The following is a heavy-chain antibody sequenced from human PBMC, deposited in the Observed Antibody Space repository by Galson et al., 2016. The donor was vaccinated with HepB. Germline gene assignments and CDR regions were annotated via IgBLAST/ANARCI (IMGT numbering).Heavy chain of an antibody. D-gene: IGHD2-8*02. CDR3: ARDFCTGVSCSHALGH. CDR1: GYSFSSYG. CDR2: INTGTPGDT. Sequence: SVKVSCKASGYSFSSYGISWVRQAPGQGLEWMAWINTGTPGDTLYAQRLQGRLTLTTDPSTTTAYMNLRSLGSDDTSVYSCARDFCTGVSCSHALGHWGQGTLVTVSS. V-gene: IGHV1-18*01. J-gene: IGHJ4*02.